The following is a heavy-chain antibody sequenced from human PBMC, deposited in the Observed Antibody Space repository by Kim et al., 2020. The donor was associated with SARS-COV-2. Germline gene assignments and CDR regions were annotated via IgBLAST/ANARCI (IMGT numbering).Heavy chain of an antibody. Sequence: GGSLRLSCVSSGFMFSNHGMHWVRQAPGKGLEWVAVIGYDGGNKYYADFVKGRFTISRDNSMNTMSLQMNSLRAEDTAVYYCAKALVEYTSSSAYYYGM. D-gene: IGHD6-6*01. CDR2: IGYDGGNK. V-gene: IGHV3-30*18. CDR1: GFMFSNHG. J-gene: IGHJ6*01. CDR3: AKALVEYTSSSAYYYGM.